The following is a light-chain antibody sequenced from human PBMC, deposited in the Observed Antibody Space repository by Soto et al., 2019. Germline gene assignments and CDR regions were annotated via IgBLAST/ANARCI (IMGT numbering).Light chain of an antibody. CDR1: SSDVGAYKF. Sequence: QSVLTQPPSASGSPGQSVNISFTGTSSDVGAYKFVSWYQQNPGKAPKLIIYDVTKRPTGVPDRFSGSKSGNTASLTVSGLQAEDEADYYCSSYAGNSNYVFGSGTKVTVL. CDR3: SSYAGNSNYV. J-gene: IGLJ1*01. CDR2: DVT. V-gene: IGLV2-8*01.